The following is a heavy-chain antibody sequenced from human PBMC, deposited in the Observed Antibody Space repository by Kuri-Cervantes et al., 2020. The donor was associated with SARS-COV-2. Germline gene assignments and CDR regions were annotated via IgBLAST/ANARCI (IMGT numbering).Heavy chain of an antibody. CDR3: ARSASQGVVVPAAFKGFDP. Sequence: SANLSCKASGGSFSNYAISWVRQAPGQGLEWMGGIIPIFGTANYAQKFQGRVTITADESTSTAYMELSSLRSEGTAVYYCARSASQGVVVPAAFKGFDPWGQGTLVTVSS. V-gene: IGHV1-69*01. D-gene: IGHD2-2*01. J-gene: IGHJ5*02. CDR2: IIPIFGTA. CDR1: GGSFSNYA.